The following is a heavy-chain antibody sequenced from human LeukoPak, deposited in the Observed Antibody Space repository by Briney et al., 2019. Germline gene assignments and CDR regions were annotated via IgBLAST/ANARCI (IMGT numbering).Heavy chain of an antibody. Sequence: ASVKVSCKASGYTFTTYSLAWVRQAPGRSLEWMGWISANNGGTNYAQSFQDRVTLTRDTSTNTAYLELRSLRSDDTAIIYCATATQPRGYFLHWGQGTLVTVSS. CDR3: ATATQPRGYFLH. CDR2: ISANNGGT. CDR1: GYTFTTYS. V-gene: IGHV1-18*01. J-gene: IGHJ1*01. D-gene: IGHD2-2*01.